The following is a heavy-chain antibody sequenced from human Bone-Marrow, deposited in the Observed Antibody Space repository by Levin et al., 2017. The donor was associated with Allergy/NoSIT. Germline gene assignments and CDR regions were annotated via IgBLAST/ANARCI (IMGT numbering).Heavy chain of an antibody. J-gene: IGHJ4*02. CDR1: TFTVYNNY. CDR2: IYSTGTT. CDR3: ASGSNFGY. Sequence: ASVKVSCAASTFTVYNNYMTWVRQAPGKGLEWVSLIYSTGTTDYADSVKGRFTVSRDKSKNSLYLQMNRLRAEDTAVYYCASGSNFGYWGQGTLVTVSS. V-gene: IGHV3-53*01. D-gene: IGHD2-2*01.